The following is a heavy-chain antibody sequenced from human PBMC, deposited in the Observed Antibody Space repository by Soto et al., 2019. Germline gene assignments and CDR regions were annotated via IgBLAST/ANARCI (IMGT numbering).Heavy chain of an antibody. D-gene: IGHD6-19*01. V-gene: IGHV1-46*01. Sequence: QVDLVHSGAGVKKPGASVTLSCKAAGSARIRYYIHWVRQSSGVGIEWMGIINPGGGGASYSQKFKDRVQIGKDTPPGTVYIDLRSLRTEDTAVYYCAIDTSGWPINGLNVWDQGTTV. CDR3: AIDTSGWPINGLNV. CDR1: GSARIRYY. J-gene: IGHJ6*02. CDR2: INPGGGGA.